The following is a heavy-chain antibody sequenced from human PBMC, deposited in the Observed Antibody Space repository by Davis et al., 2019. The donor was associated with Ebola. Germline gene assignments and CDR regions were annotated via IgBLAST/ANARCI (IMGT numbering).Heavy chain of an antibody. J-gene: IGHJ4*02. D-gene: IGHD3-22*01. Sequence: AASVKVSCKASGGTFSNYAINWVRQAPGQGPEWMGGIIPIFGTTNYAQKFQGRVTITADKSTSTAYMELSSLRSEDTATYYCATTYDSRGYYSIGSFDFWGQGALVTVSS. V-gene: IGHV1-69*06. CDR2: IIPIFGTT. CDR3: ATTYDSRGYYSIGSFDF. CDR1: GGTFSNYA.